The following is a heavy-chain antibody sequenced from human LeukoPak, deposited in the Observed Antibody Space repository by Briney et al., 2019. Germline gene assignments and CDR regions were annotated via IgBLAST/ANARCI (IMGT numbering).Heavy chain of an antibody. Sequence: PSETLSLTCTVSGGSISSGDYYWGWIRQPPGKGLEWIGSIYYTGRPYYNPSLKSRVTMSVDTSENKFSLKLSSVTAADTAVYYCARDSLPIAVAGKGGWFDPWGQGTLVTVSS. J-gene: IGHJ5*02. V-gene: IGHV4-39*07. D-gene: IGHD6-19*01. CDR1: GGSISSGDYY. CDR3: ARDSLPIAVAGKGGWFDP. CDR2: IYYTGRP.